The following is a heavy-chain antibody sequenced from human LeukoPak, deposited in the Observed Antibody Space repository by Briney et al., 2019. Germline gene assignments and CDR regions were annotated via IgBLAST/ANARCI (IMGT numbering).Heavy chain of an antibody. CDR1: GLTFSNYW. CDR2: IKHDGSEK. Sequence: GGSLRLSCEASGLTFSNYWMSWVRQAPGKRLEWVATIKHDGSEKYYVDSGKGRFTISRDNPKNSLYLQMNSLRAEDTAVYYCVRLRSAGGTLGWFDPWGQGTLVTVSS. CDR3: VRLRSAGGTLGWFDP. D-gene: IGHD6-13*01. V-gene: IGHV3-7*03. J-gene: IGHJ5*02.